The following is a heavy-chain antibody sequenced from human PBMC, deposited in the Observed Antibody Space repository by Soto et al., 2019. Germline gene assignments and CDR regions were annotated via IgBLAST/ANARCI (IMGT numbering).Heavy chain of an antibody. D-gene: IGHD2-15*01. V-gene: IGHV3-33*01. CDR1: GFTFSSYG. J-gene: IGHJ6*02. Sequence: QVQLVESGGGVVQPGRSLRLSCAASGFTFSSYGMHWVRQAPGKGLEWVAVIWYDGSNKYYADSVKGRFTISRDNSKNTLYLQMNSLRAEDTAVHYCARDGNPPGYCSGGSCYYYYGMDVWGQGTTVTVSS. CDR2: IWYDGSNK. CDR3: ARDGNPPGYCSGGSCYYYYGMDV.